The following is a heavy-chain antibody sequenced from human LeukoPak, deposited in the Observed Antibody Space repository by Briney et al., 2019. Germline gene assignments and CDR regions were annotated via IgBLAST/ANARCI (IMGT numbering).Heavy chain of an antibody. D-gene: IGHD5-12*01. Sequence: PGGSLRLSCAASGFTFSSYSLIWVRQAPGKGLEWVSGISWDSGAIGYADSVKGRFTISRDNAKNSLYLQMNSLRPEDTALYSCAKDFRGNHYFDYWGQGTLVTVSS. V-gene: IGHV3-9*01. CDR2: ISWDSGAI. CDR3: AKDFRGNHYFDY. J-gene: IGHJ4*02. CDR1: GFTFSSYS.